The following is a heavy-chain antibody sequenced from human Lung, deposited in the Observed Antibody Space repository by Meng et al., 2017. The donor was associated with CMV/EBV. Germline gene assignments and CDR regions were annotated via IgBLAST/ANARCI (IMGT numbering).Heavy chain of an antibody. CDR1: GFTFSSYW. J-gene: IGHJ6*02. CDR3: ARGGSSWGGKYYYYGMDG. Sequence: GESLKISCAASGFTFSSYWMHWVRQAPGKGLVWVSRINSDGSSTSYADSVKGRFTISRDNAKNTLYLQMNSLRAEDTAVYYCARGGSSWGGKYYYYGMDGWGQGTTVTVSS. D-gene: IGHD6-13*01. V-gene: IGHV3-74*01. CDR2: INSDGSST.